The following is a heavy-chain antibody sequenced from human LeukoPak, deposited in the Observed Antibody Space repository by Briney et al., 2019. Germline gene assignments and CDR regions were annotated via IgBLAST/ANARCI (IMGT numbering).Heavy chain of an antibody. D-gene: IGHD4-11*01. Sequence: PGGSLRLSCAASGFTFSSYAMSWVRQAPGKGLERVSAISGSGGSTYYADSVKGRFTISRDNSKNTLYLQMNSLRVEDTAVYYCAKDRTTVTTSVSDYWGQGTLVTVSS. CDR1: GFTFSSYA. V-gene: IGHV3-23*01. CDR3: AKDRTTVTTSVSDY. CDR2: ISGSGGST. J-gene: IGHJ4*02.